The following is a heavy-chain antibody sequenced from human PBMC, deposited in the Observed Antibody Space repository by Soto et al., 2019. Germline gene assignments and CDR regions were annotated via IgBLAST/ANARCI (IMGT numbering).Heavy chain of an antibody. V-gene: IGHV1-18*01. CDR2: ISTYNANT. CDR3: ARERDGSSWSSAEPLHY. J-gene: IGHJ1*01. CDR1: GYIFSNYG. Sequence: ASVNVSCKASGYIFSNYGISWVRQAPGQGLEWMGWISTYNANTYYAQKFQGRVTMTTDTSTSTAYMELRSLRSDDTAVFYCARERDGSSWSSAEPLHYWGQGTLVTGSS. D-gene: IGHD6-13*01.